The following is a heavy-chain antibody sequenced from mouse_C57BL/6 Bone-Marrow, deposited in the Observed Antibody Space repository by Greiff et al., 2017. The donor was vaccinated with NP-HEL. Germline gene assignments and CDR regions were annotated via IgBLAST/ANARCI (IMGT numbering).Heavy chain of an antibody. J-gene: IGHJ2*01. CDR1: GYTFTSYW. CDR2: INPSSGYT. D-gene: IGHD1-1*01. Sequence: QVQLQQSGAELAKPGASVKLSCKASGYTFTSYWMHWVKQRPGQGLEWIGYINPSSGYTKYNQKFKDKATLTADKSSSTAYMQLSSLTYEDSAVYYCAEGFYYSSSYVDYWGQGTTLTVSS. CDR3: AEGFYYSSSYVDY. V-gene: IGHV1-7*01.